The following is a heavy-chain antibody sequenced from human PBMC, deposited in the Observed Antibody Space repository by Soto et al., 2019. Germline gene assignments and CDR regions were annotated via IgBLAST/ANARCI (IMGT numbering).Heavy chain of an antibody. D-gene: IGHD5-12*01. V-gene: IGHV3-23*01. CDR3: AKASGDYDLGAYYYYYMDV. Sequence: GGSLRLSCAASGFIFSSYSMNWVRQAPGKGLEWVSSISGSGGSTYYADSVKGRFTISRDNSKNTLYLQMNSLRAEDTAVYYCAKASGDYDLGAYYYYYMDVWGKGTTVTVSS. J-gene: IGHJ6*03. CDR1: GFIFSSYS. CDR2: ISGSGGST.